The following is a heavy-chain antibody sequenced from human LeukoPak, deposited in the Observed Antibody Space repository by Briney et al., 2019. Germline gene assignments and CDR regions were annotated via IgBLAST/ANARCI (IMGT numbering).Heavy chain of an antibody. J-gene: IGHJ5*02. D-gene: IGHD6-6*01. Sequence: GGSLRLSCAASGFTFDLYAMHWVRQAPGKGLEWVSGISWRSATIAYADSMKGRFTISRDNAKNSLYLQMNSLRFEDTALYYCAKHMERWGSGSSANWSGLWGQGALVTVSS. CDR2: ISWRSATI. CDR1: GFTFDLYA. CDR3: AKHMERWGSGSSANWSGL. V-gene: IGHV3-9*01.